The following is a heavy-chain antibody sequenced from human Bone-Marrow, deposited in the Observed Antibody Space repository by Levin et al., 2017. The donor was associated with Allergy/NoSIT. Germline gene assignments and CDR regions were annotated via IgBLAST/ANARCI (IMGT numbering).Heavy chain of an antibody. J-gene: IGHJ5*02. V-gene: IGHV4-4*02. CDR2: IYHSGST. D-gene: IGHD2-21*02. Sequence: SETLSLTCGVSDDSISSSNWWTWVRQPPGEGVEGIGEIYHSGSTNYNPSLKSRVTISVEKSKNKLSLKLSTVTAADTAVYYCARRNVIATGDYWFDPWGQGILVTVSS. CDR3: ARRNVIATGDYWFDP. CDR1: DDSISSSNW.